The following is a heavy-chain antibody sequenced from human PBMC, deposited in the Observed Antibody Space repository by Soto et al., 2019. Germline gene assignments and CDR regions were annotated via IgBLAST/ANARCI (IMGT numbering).Heavy chain of an antibody. CDR3: ATYGSGSYKPTTFDY. CDR2: IYYSGST. CDR1: GGSISSGDYY. V-gene: IGHV4-31*03. D-gene: IGHD3-10*01. Sequence: QVQLQESGPGLVKPSQTLSLTCTVSGGSISSGDYYWSWIRQHLGKGLEWIGYIYYSGSTYYNPSLKSRVTISVDTSKNQFSLKLSSVTAADTAVYYCATYGSGSYKPTTFDYWGQGTLVTVSS. J-gene: IGHJ4*02.